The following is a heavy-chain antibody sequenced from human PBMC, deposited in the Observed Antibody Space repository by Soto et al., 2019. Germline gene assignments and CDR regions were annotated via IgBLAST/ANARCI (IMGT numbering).Heavy chain of an antibody. CDR1: GFTFRLHA. D-gene: IGHD1-26*01. CDR2: ISSNSGYI. CDR3: ARDSTVWELRGADLDI. Sequence: EVQLVESGGGLVKPGGSLRLSCAASGFTFRLHAMNWVRQAPGKGLEWVSYISSNSGYIYYADSVKGRFTISRDNAQKSLYLQMDSLRVEDTAVYYCARDSTVWELRGADLDIWGLGKKVTVSS. V-gene: IGHV3-21*01. J-gene: IGHJ3*02.